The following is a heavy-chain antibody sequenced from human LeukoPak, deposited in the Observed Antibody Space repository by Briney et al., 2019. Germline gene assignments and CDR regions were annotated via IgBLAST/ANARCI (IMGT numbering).Heavy chain of an antibody. CDR1: GFTFSSYE. CDR3: ARDFGSSGYLSHFDY. V-gene: IGHV3-48*03. D-gene: IGHD3-22*01. J-gene: IGHJ4*02. Sequence: PGGSLRLSCAASGFTFSSYEMNWVRQAPGKGLEWVSYISSSGSTIYYADSVKGRFTISRDNAKNSLYLQMNSLRAEDTAVYYCARDFGSSGYLSHFDYWGQGTLVTVSS. CDR2: ISSSGSTI.